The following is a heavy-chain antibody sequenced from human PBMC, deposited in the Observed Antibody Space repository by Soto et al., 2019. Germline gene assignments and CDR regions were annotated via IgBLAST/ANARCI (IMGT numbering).Heavy chain of an antibody. D-gene: IGHD2-15*01. V-gene: IGHV2-5*02. J-gene: IGHJ4*02. Sequence: QITLKESGPTLVKPTQTLTLTCTFSGFSLNTSGVGVGWIRQPPGKALEWLALIYWDDDKRYSPSLKSRLTITKDTSKNQVVLTMTNMDPVDTATYYCALRRVLEHCSGGGCSYPVCFDDWGQGTLVTVSS. CDR1: GFSLNTSGVG. CDR2: IYWDDDK. CDR3: ALRRVLEHCSGGGCSYPVCFDD.